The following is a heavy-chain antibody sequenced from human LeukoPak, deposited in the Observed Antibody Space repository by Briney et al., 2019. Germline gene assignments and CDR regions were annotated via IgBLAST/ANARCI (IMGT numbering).Heavy chain of an antibody. Sequence: TLSLTCTVSGGSITNGGYYWSWIRQPAGKGLEWIGRIYTTGSTNYNPSLKSRVTISLDTSKNQFSLKLSFVTAADTAVYYCARGRVYYDSSGYYLLRASYFDYWGQGTLVTVSS. CDR3: ARGRVYYDSSGYYLLRASYFDY. J-gene: IGHJ4*02. CDR1: GGSITNGGYY. CDR2: IYTTGST. V-gene: IGHV4-61*02. D-gene: IGHD3-22*01.